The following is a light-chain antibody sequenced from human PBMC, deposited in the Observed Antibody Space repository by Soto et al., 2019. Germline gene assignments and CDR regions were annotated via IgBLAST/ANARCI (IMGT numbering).Light chain of an antibody. CDR1: SGSIASNY. J-gene: IGLJ3*02. CDR3: QSYNRSNQV. V-gene: IGLV6-57*03. Sequence: NFMLTQPHSVSESPGKTVTISCTRSSGSIASNYVQWYQQRPGSAPTTVIYEDNQRPSGVPDRFSGSIDSSSNSAPLTISGLKTEDEADYYCQSYNRSNQVFGGGTKLTVL. CDR2: EDN.